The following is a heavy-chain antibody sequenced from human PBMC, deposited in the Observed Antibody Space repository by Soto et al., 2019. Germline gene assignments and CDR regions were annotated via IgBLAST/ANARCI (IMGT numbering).Heavy chain of an antibody. D-gene: IGHD3-9*01. J-gene: IGHJ4*02. V-gene: IGHV3-23*01. CDR3: ARDVGLDSDDFFAH. CDR1: GFTFTSYG. CDR2: IRGDGGQT. Sequence: PGGSLRLSCTASGFTFTSYGMGWVRQAPGKGLQWVSTIRGDGGQTHYTDSVKGRFSISSDNSKNTVYLQMDSLRAEDTAMYFCARDVGLDSDDFFAHWGQGTQVTVSS.